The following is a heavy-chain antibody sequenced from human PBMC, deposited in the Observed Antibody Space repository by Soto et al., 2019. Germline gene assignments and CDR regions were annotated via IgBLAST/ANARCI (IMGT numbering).Heavy chain of an antibody. Sequence: EVQLVESGGGLVQPGGSLRLSCAASGFSFSNSWMSWVRQAPGKGLEWVANIKEDGSKKYYVDSVKGRFTISRDNAKNSLYLQMNSLRAEDTSVYYCARDAFDIWGQGTMVTVSS. J-gene: IGHJ3*02. CDR1: GFSFSNSW. CDR3: ARDAFDI. CDR2: IKEDGSKK. V-gene: IGHV3-7*01.